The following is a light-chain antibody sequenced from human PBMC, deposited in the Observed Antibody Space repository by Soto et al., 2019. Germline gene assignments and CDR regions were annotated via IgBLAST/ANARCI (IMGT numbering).Light chain of an antibody. Sequence: EIVMTQSPATLSVSPGERATLSCRASQSVSSNLAWYQQKPGQAPRLLIYAASSRPTGIPARFNGSGSGTEFTLTISSLQSEDFAVYYCQQYNNWPPWTFGQGTKVEIK. J-gene: IGKJ1*01. CDR3: QQYNNWPPWT. CDR2: AAS. V-gene: IGKV3-15*01. CDR1: QSVSSN.